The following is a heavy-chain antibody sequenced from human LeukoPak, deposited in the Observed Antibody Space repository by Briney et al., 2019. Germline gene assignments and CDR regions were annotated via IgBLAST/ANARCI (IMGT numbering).Heavy chain of an antibody. D-gene: IGHD3-3*01. CDR3: ARFGGWFDP. V-gene: IGHV4-59*08. J-gene: IGHJ5*02. CDR2: IYYSGST. CDR1: GGSISSYY. Sequence: PSETLSLTCTVSGGSISSYYWSWIRQPPGKGLEWIGYIYYSGSTNYNPSLKSRVTISVDTSKNQFSLKLGSVTAADTAVYYCARFGGWFDPWGQGTLVTVSS.